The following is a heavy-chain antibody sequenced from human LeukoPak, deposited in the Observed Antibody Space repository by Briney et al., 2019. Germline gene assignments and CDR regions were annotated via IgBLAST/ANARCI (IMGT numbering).Heavy chain of an antibody. D-gene: IGHD4-11*01. CDR2: ISAYNGNT. CDR1: GYTFTSYG. CDR3: ARDDGTVTTADGFDY. Sequence: ASVKASCKASGYTFTSYGISWVRQAPGQGLEWMGWISAYNGNTNYAQKLQGRVTMTTDTSTSTAYMELRSLRSDDTAVYYCARDDGTVTTADGFDYWGQGTLVTVSS. J-gene: IGHJ4*02. V-gene: IGHV1-18*01.